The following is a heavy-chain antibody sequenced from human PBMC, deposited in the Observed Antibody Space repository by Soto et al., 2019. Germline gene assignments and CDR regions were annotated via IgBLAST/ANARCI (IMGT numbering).Heavy chain of an antibody. D-gene: IGHD5-12*01. J-gene: IGHJ2*01. V-gene: IGHV3-53*01. CDR1: GFTVSSNY. CDR3: ASGYSGYDGWYFDL. Sequence: EVQLVESGGGLIQPGGSLRLSCAASGFTVSSNYMSWVRQAPGKGLEWVSVIYSGGSTYYADSVKGRFTISRDNSKNTLYLQMNSLRAEDTAVYYCASGYSGYDGWYFDLWGRGTLVTVSS. CDR2: IYSGGST.